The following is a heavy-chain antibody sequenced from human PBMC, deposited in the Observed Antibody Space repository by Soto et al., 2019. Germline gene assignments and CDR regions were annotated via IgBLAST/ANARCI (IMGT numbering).Heavy chain of an antibody. D-gene: IGHD3-22*01. CDR1: GFTFDDYA. J-gene: IGHJ4*02. V-gene: IGHV3-9*01. CDR2: ISWDRSSI. CDR3: AKDTYYHDSSGYYVFEY. Sequence: GGSLRLSCAASGFTFDDYAMHWVRQAPGKGPEWVAGISWDRSSIAYADSVKGRFTISRDNSKNTVYLQMNSLRAEDTAVYYCAKDTYYHDSSGYYVFEYWGQGTLVTVSS.